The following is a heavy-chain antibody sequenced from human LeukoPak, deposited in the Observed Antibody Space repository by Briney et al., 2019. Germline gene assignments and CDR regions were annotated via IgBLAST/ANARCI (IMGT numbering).Heavy chain of an antibody. CDR3: ARGGGRSSYYYDSSGWMCTFDP. D-gene: IGHD3-22*01. CDR1: GYTFTSYG. V-gene: IGHV1-18*01. J-gene: IGHJ5*02. CDR2: ISAYNGNT. Sequence: AASVKVSCKASGYTFTSYGISWVRQAPGQGLEWMGWISAYNGNTNYAQKLQGRVTMTTDTSTSTAYMELRSLRSDDTAVYHCARGGGRSSYYYDSSGWMCTFDPWGQGTLVTVSS.